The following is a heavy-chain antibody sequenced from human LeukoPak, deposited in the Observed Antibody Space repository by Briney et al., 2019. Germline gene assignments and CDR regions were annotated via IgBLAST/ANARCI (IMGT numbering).Heavy chain of an antibody. CDR3: ARDVFGYCSGGSCPISAFDI. D-gene: IGHD2-15*01. V-gene: IGHV3-21*03. Sequence: GGSLRLSCAASGFTFRSYTMNWVRQAPGKGLEWVSPISSNSAYLYYPDSLRGRFTISRDNAQNSMFLQMDSLRAEDTGVYYCARDVFGYCSGGSCPISAFDIWGQGTMVTVSS. CDR2: ISSNSAYL. J-gene: IGHJ3*02. CDR1: GFTFRSYT.